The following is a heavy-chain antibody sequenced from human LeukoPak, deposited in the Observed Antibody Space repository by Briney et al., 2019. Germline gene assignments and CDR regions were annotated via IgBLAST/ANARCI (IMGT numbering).Heavy chain of an antibody. J-gene: IGHJ6*02. Sequence: GGSLRLSCAASGFTFSSYDMHWVRQATGKGLEWVSAIGTAGDPYYPGSVKGRFTISRENAKNSLYLQMNSLVGGDTAVYYCARGGAAEEGYYYGMDVWGQGTTVTVSS. D-gene: IGHD1-26*01. CDR2: IGTAGDP. CDR3: ARGGAAEEGYYYGMDV. CDR1: GFTFSSYD. V-gene: IGHV3-13*05.